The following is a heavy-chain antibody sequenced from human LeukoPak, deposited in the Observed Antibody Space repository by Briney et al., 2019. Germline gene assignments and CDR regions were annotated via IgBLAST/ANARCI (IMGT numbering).Heavy chain of an antibody. D-gene: IGHD2/OR15-2a*01. J-gene: IGHJ5*02. Sequence: PSETLSLTCTVSGGSISTYYWSWIRQPPGKGLEWIGYIYYSGGTNYSPSLKSRVTISVDTSKNQFSLKLRSVTAADTAMYYCAREGSTAFFNWFDPWGQGTLVTVSS. CDR2: IYYSGGT. V-gene: IGHV4-59*01. CDR3: AREGSTAFFNWFDP. CDR1: GGSISTYY.